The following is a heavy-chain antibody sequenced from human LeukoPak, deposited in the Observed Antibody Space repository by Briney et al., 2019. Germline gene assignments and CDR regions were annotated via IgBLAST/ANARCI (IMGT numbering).Heavy chain of an antibody. CDR1: GFSFSSYA. CDR3: AKRNTMVRGGPCFDY. V-gene: IGHV3-23*01. CDR2: IFGNGDTT. D-gene: IGHD3-10*01. Sequence: GGSLRLSCAASGFSFSSYAMNWVRQAPGKGLEWVSIIFGNGDTTYYADSVKGRFTVSRDNSKDTLYLQMNDLRPDDTAIYYRAKRNTMVRGGPCFDYWGQGLLVTVSS. J-gene: IGHJ4*02.